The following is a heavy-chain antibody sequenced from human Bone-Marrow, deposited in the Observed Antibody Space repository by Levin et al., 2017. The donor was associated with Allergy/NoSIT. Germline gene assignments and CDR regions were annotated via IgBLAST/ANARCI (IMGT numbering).Heavy chain of an antibody. Sequence: ETLSLTCAASGFTFSTYTMNWVRQAPGKGLEWVSSISTSSSYIFYADSVKGRFTISRDNAKNSLYLQLSSLRAEDTAVYYCARDYGDYIDYWGQGTLVSVSS. V-gene: IGHV3-21*06. CDR3: ARDYGDYIDY. D-gene: IGHD4-17*01. J-gene: IGHJ4*02. CDR2: ISTSSSYI. CDR1: GFTFSTYT.